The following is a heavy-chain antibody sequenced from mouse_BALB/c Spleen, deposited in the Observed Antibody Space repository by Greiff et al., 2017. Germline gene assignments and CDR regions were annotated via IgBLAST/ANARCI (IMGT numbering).Heavy chain of an antibody. CDR2: ILPGSGST. V-gene: IGHV1-9*01. CDR1: GYTFSSYW. CDR3: ARGGDNYGSSFYYAMDY. D-gene: IGHD1-1*01. Sequence: VQLQESGAELMKPGASVKISCKATGYTFSSYWIEWVKQRPGHGLEWIGEILPGSGSTNYNEKFKGKATFTADTSTDTAYMQLSSLTSEDSAVYYCARGGDNYGSSFYYAMDYWGQGTSVTVSS. J-gene: IGHJ4*01.